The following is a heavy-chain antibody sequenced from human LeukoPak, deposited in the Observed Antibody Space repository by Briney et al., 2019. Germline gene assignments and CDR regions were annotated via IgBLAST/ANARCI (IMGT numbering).Heavy chain of an antibody. D-gene: IGHD5-24*01. V-gene: IGHV4-39*01. CDR1: GGPVSSSSYY. CDR2: IYYAGDT. CDR3: ARGQKRWLQFGWFDP. J-gene: IGHJ5*02. Sequence: SGTLSLTCTVSGGPVSSSSYYWGWVRQSPEKGLECIGTIYYAGDTYYNPSLESRLTISVDTSKNQFSLKLRSVTAADTAVYYCARGQKRWLQFGWFDPWGQGTLATVSS.